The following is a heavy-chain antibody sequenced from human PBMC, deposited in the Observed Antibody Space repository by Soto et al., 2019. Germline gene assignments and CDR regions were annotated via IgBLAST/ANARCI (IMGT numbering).Heavy chain of an antibody. Sequence: GFPLLSCAASGLTFNRYWMHWVRHAPGKGLVWVSHINTDGSNTNYADSVKGRFTISRDNSKNTLYLQMNSLRAEDTAVYYCAKTWYSSGWYYFDYWGQGTLVTVSS. CDR3: AKTWYSSGWYYFDY. CDR1: GLTFNRYW. V-gene: IGHV3-NL1*01. D-gene: IGHD6-19*01. J-gene: IGHJ4*02. CDR2: INTDGSNT.